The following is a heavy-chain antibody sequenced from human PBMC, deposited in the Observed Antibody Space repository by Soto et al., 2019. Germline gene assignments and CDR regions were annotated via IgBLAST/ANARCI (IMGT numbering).Heavy chain of an antibody. J-gene: IGHJ4*02. Sequence: PGGSLRLSCAASGLIFSNYKMHWVRQAPGKGLVWVSRINTDGSITDYADSVKGRFTVSRDNAKNTMYPQMNSLTADDTAVYYCARDTNGLHYWGQGTLVTVSS. CDR1: GLIFSNYK. CDR2: INTDGSIT. D-gene: IGHD2-8*01. V-gene: IGHV3-74*01. CDR3: ARDTNGLHY.